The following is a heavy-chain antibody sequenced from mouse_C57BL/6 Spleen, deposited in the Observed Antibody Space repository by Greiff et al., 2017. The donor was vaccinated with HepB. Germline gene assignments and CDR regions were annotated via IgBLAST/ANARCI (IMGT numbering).Heavy chain of an antibody. J-gene: IGHJ3*01. CDR2: IWSGGST. V-gene: IGHV2-2*01. D-gene: IGHD2-4*01. CDR3: ATIYYDYGRGFAY. Sequence: VKLMESGPGLVQPSQSLSITCTVSGFSLTSYGVHWVRQSPGKGLEWLGVIWSGGSTDYNAAFISRLSISKDNSKSQVFFKMNSLQADDTAIYYCATIYYDYGRGFAYWGQGTLVTVSA. CDR1: GFSLTSYG.